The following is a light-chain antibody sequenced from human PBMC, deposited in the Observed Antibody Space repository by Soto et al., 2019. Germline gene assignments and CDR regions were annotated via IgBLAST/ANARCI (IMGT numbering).Light chain of an antibody. CDR2: GAS. J-gene: IGKJ2*01. CDR3: QQYGSSPYT. CDR1: QSVSSSY. V-gene: IGKV3-20*01. Sequence: EIVLTQSPGTLSLSPGERATLSCRASQSVSSSYLAWYQQKPGQAPRLLIYGASSRATGIPDRVSGSGSGTDFTLTISRLEPEDIPVYYCQQYGSSPYTFGHGTKLEIK.